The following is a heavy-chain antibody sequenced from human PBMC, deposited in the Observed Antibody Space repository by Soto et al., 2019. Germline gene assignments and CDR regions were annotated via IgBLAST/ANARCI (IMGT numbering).Heavy chain of an antibody. J-gene: IGHJ5*02. D-gene: IGHD6-19*01. CDR2: INAGNGNT. Sequence: QVQLVQSGAEVKKPGASVKVSCKASGYTFTSYAMHWVRQAPGQRLEWMGWINAGNGNTKYSQKFQGRVTITRDTSASTAYMERSSLRSEDTAVYYCARDSSGWYNWFDPWGQGTLVTVSS. CDR3: ARDSSGWYNWFDP. V-gene: IGHV1-3*01. CDR1: GYTFTSYA.